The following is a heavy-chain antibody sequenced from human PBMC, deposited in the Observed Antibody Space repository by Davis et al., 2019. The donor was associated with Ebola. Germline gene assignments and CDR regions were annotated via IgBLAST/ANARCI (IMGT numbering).Heavy chain of an antibody. CDR1: GFTFSSYS. CDR3: ARDYDGYRIAAAGIDY. V-gene: IGHV3-33*08. CDR2: IWYDGSNK. J-gene: IGHJ4*02. D-gene: IGHD6-13*01. Sequence: PGGSLRLSCAASGFTFSSYSMNWVRQAPGKGLEWVAVIWYDGSNKYYADSVKGRFTISRDNSKNTLYLQMNSLRAEDTAVYYCARDYDGYRIAAAGIDYWGQGTLVTVSS.